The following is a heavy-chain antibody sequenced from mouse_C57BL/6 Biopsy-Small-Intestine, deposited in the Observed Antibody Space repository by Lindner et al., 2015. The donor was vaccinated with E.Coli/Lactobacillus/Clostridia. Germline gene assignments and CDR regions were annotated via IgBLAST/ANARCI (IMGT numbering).Heavy chain of an antibody. CDR1: GFTFSDYG. J-gene: IGHJ3*01. CDR3: ARPGYGSSFAY. CDR2: ISSGSGTI. V-gene: IGHV5-17*01. Sequence: VQLQESGGGLVKPGGSLKLSCAASGFTFSDYGMHWVRQAPEKGLEWVAYISSGSGTIFYADTAKGRFTISGDDAKNTLFLQMTSLRSEDTAMYYCARPGYGSSFAYWGQRTLVTVSA. D-gene: IGHD1-1*01.